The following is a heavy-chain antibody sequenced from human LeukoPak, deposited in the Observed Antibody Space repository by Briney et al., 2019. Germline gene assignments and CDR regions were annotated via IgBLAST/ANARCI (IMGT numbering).Heavy chain of an antibody. CDR1: GDSISTYY. Sequence: SETLSLTCTVSGDSISTYYWSWIRQPPGEGLEWIGYVSYSGSTNFNPSLKSRLTISLDTSKSQFSLRLSSVTAADTAVYYCTRGRKFSEIYGFWSDPWGQGTLVTVSS. CDR2: VSYSGST. CDR3: TRGRKFSEIYGFWSDP. D-gene: IGHD4-17*01. J-gene: IGHJ5*02. V-gene: IGHV4-59*01.